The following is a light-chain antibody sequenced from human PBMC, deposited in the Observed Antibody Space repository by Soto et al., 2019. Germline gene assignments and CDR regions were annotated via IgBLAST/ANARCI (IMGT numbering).Light chain of an antibody. CDR1: SSDFGGYNY. Sequence: QSVLTQPASVSGSPGQSITISCTGTSSDFGGYNYVSWYQQHPGKAPKLMIYEVSNRPSGVSNRFSGSKSGNTASLTISGLQAEDEADYYCSSYTSSFYVFGTGTKVTVL. CDR3: SSYTSSFYV. CDR2: EVS. V-gene: IGLV2-14*01. J-gene: IGLJ1*01.